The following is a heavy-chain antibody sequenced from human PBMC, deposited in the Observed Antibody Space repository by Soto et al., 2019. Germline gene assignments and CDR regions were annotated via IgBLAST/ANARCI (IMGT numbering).Heavy chain of an antibody. D-gene: IGHD3-3*01. CDR1: GYTFTSYG. J-gene: IGHJ5*02. Sequence: ASVKVSCKASGYTFTSYGISWVLQAPGQGLEWMGWISAYNGNTNYAQKLQGRVTMTTDTSTSTAYMELRSLRSDDTAVYYCARDRVRFLEWLSQDLNWFDPWGQGTLVTVSS. CDR2: ISAYNGNT. V-gene: IGHV1-18*01. CDR3: ARDRVRFLEWLSQDLNWFDP.